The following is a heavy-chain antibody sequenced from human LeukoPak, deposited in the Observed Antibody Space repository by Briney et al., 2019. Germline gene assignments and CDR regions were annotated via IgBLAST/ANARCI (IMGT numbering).Heavy chain of an antibody. CDR1: GYTFTSYD. CDR2: MNPNSGNT. CDR3: ARGYCTNGVCYTFNWFDP. V-gene: IGHV1-8*01. D-gene: IGHD2-8*01. J-gene: IGHJ5*02. Sequence: ASVTVSCKASGYTFTSYDINWVRQATGQGLEWMGWMNPNSGNTGYAQKFQGRVTMTRNTSISTAYMELSSLRSEDTAVYYCARGYCTNGVCYTFNWFDPWGQGTLVTVSS.